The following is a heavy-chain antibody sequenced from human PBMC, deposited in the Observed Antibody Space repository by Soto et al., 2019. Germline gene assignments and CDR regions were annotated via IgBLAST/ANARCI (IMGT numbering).Heavy chain of an antibody. V-gene: IGHV1-69*01. D-gene: IGHD2-15*01. CDR3: ASEVGYCSGGSCSPFDY. CDR1: GGTFSSYA. CDR2: IIPIFGTA. Sequence: VQVSCKASGGTFSSYAISWVRQAPGQGLEWMGGIIPIFGTANYAQKFQGRVTITADESTSTAYMELSSLRSEDTAVYYCASEVGYCSGGSCSPFDYWGQGTLVTVSS. J-gene: IGHJ4*02.